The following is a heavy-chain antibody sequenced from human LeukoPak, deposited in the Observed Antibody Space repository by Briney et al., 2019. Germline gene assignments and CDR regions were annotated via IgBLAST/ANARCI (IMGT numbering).Heavy chain of an antibody. Sequence: ASETLSLTCTVSGGSISSGGYYWRWIRQHPGKGLEWIGYIYYSGSTYYNPSLKSRVTISVDTSKNQFSLKLSSVTAADTAVYYCARRGWSRGYWFDPWGQGTLVTVSS. CDR3: ARRGWSRGYWFDP. CDR2: IYYSGST. D-gene: IGHD2-15*01. CDR1: GGSISSGGYY. J-gene: IGHJ5*02. V-gene: IGHV4-31*03.